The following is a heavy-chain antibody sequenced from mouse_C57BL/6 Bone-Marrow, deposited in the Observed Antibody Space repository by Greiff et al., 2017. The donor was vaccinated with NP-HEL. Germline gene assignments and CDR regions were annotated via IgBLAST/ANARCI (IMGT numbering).Heavy chain of an antibody. CDR3: ARGPSYYSNYGVCDY. CDR1: GYTFTDYY. J-gene: IGHJ2*01. D-gene: IGHD2-5*01. V-gene: IGHV1-26*01. CDR2: INPNNGGT. Sequence: VQLQQSGPELVKPGASVKISCKASGYTFTDYYMNWVKQSHGKSLEWIGDINPNNGGTSYNQKFKGKATLTVDKSSSTAYMELRSLTSEDSAVYYGARGPSYYSNYGVCDYWGQGTTLTVSS.